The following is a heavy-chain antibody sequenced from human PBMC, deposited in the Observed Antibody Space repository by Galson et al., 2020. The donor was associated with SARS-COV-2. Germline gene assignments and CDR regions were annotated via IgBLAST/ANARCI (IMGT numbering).Heavy chain of an antibody. CDR1: GGTFSSYA. CDR2: IIPIFGTA. Sequence: SVKVSCKASGGTFSSYAISWVRQAPGQGLEWMGGIIPIFGTANYALKFQGRVTITADESTSTAYMELSSLRSEDTAVYYCARDREVDTAMGDWYFDLWGRGTLVTVSS. CDR3: ARDREVDTAMGDWYFDL. D-gene: IGHD5-18*01. V-gene: IGHV1-69*13. J-gene: IGHJ2*01.